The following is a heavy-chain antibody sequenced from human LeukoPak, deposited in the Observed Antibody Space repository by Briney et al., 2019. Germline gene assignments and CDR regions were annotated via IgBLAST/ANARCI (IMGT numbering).Heavy chain of an antibody. Sequence: GGSLRLSCEASGFYFSGSTMNWVRQAPGKGLEWIAVISNSGGNFFYADSVKGRCTISRDNSKNTLSLQLNSLRVDDTAVYYCAKDAAGAVNRRWSSYMDMWRKGT. D-gene: IGHD1-26*01. CDR3: AKDAAGAVNRRWSSYMDM. J-gene: IGHJ6*03. V-gene: IGHV3-23*01. CDR2: ISNSGGNF. CDR1: GFYFSGST.